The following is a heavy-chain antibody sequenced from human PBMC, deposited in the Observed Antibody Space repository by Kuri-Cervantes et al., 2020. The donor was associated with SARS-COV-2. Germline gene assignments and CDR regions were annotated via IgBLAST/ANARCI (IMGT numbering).Heavy chain of an antibody. V-gene: IGHV1-18*04. CDR1: GYTFTTYG. CDR2: ISTYNANA. D-gene: IGHD4-17*01. J-gene: IGHJ6*02. Sequence: ASVKVSCKASGYTFTTYGITWVRQAPGQELEWMGWISTYNANADYAQKLQGRVTMTTDTSTSIAYMELRSLRSDDTAIYYCAGGFDYGDYPYYYGMDVWGQGTTGTVSS. CDR3: AGGFDYGDYPYYYGMDV.